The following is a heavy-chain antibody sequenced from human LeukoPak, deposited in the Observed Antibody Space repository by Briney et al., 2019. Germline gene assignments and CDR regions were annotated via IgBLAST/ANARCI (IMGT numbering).Heavy chain of an antibody. D-gene: IGHD3-22*01. V-gene: IGHV3-73*01. CDR3: TRLVGDSSGYYGDY. Sequence: WGSLRLSCAASGFTFSGSAMHWVRQASGKGLEWVGRIRSKANSYATAYAASVKGRFTISRDDSKNTAYLQMNSLKTEDTAVYYCTRLVGDSSGYYGDYWGQGTLVTVSS. CDR1: GFTFSGSA. J-gene: IGHJ4*02. CDR2: IRSKANSYAT.